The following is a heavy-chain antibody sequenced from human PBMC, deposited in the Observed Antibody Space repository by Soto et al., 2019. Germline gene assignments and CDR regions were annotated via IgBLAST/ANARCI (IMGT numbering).Heavy chain of an antibody. CDR2: IKSKTDGGTT. CDR1: GFTFSNAW. Sequence: EVQLVESGGGLVKPGGSLRLSCAASGFTFSNAWMNWVRQAPGKGLEWVGRIKSKTDGGTTDYAAPVKGRFTISRDDSKHTLYLQMNSLKTEDTALYYCTTFISWSFYYYCGMAVWGQGTTVTVSS. J-gene: IGHJ6*02. V-gene: IGHV3-15*07. CDR3: TTFISWSFYYYCGMAV. D-gene: IGHD6-13*01.